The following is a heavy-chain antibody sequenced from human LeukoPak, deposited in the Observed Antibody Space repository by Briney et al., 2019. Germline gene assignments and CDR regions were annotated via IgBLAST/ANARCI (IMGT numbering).Heavy chain of an antibody. CDR2: IRSKDYGGTT. J-gene: IGHJ3*02. CDR3: TRERRGADGFDI. Sequence: GGSLRLSCTTPGFTFGDFAMSWVRQAPGKGLEWVGFIRSKDYGGTTEYAASVKGRFTISRDDSKTITYMQMNSLKGEDTAVYYCTRERRGADGFDIWGQGTMVTVSS. V-gene: IGHV3-49*04. D-gene: IGHD3-10*01. CDR1: GFTFGDFA.